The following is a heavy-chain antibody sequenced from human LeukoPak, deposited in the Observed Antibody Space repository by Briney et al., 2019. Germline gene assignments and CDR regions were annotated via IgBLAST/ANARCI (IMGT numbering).Heavy chain of an antibody. J-gene: IGHJ3*02. Sequence: PSETLSLTCAVYGGSFSGYYWSWIRQPPGKGLEWIGEINHSGSTNYNPSLKSRVTISVDPSKNQFSLKLSSVTAADTAVYYCARACYDSSGFDAFDIWGQGTMVTVSS. CDR2: INHSGST. CDR3: ARACYDSSGFDAFDI. CDR1: GGSFSGYY. V-gene: IGHV4-34*01. D-gene: IGHD3-22*01.